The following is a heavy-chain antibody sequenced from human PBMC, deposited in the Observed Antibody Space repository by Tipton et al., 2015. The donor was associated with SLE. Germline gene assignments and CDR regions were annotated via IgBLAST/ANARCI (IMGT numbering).Heavy chain of an antibody. D-gene: IGHD1/OR15-1a*01. V-gene: IGHV3-21*01. J-gene: IGHJ4*02. CDR2: VSSGGDFI. CDR3: AREDWDRGVDY. Sequence: GSLRLSCAASGFTFTTYGLNWVRQAPGKGLEWVSSVSSGGDFIYYADSVKGRFTISRDNAKNSVFLQMNSLRAEDTATYYCAREDWDRGVDYWGQGTLVAVSS. CDR1: GFTFTTYG.